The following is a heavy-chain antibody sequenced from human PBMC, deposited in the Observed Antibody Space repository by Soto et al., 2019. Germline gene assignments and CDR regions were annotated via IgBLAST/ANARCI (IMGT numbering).Heavy chain of an antibody. V-gene: IGHV3-30*18. Sequence: GGSLRLSCAASGFTFSSYGMHWVRQAPGKGLEWVAVISYDGSNKYYADSVKGRFTISRDNSKNTLYLQMNSLRAEDTGVDYCAKDDSSAPPYYYDSSGYPDYWGQGTLVTVSS. CDR3: AKDDSSAPPYYYDSSGYPDY. CDR1: GFTFSSYG. D-gene: IGHD3-22*01. CDR2: ISYDGSNK. J-gene: IGHJ4*02.